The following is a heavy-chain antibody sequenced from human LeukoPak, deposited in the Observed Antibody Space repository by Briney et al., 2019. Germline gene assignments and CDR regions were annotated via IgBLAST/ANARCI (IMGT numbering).Heavy chain of an antibody. J-gene: IGHJ5*02. D-gene: IGHD3-10*01. Sequence: SQTLSLTCTVSGGSISSGGYYWSWIRQPPGKGLEWIGYIYYSGSTYYNPSLKSRVTISVDTSKNQFSLKLSSVTAADTAVYYCARDRTRHYYYGSGSYYNNWFDPWGQGTLVTVSS. V-gene: IGHV4-30-4*08. CDR3: ARDRTRHYYYGSGSYYNNWFDP. CDR1: GGSISSGGYY. CDR2: IYYSGST.